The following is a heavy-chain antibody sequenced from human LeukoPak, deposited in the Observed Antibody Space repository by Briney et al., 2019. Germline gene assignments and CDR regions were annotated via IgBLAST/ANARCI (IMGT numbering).Heavy chain of an antibody. CDR2: IYTSGST. V-gene: IGHV4-61*02. CDR1: AGSISSGSYY. J-gene: IGHJ4*02. Sequence: SQTLSLTCTLSAGSISSGSYYWSWIRQPAGKGLEWIGRIYTSGSTNYNPSLKSRVTISVDTSKNQFSLKLSSVTAADTAVYYCARSDYVWGSYRYLDYWGQGTLVTVSS. D-gene: IGHD3-16*02. CDR3: ARSDYVWGSYRYLDY.